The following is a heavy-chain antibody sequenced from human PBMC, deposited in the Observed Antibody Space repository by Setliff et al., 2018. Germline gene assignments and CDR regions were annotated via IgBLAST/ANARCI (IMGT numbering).Heavy chain of an antibody. CDR1: GGSISSDGYY. CDR3: ARDAPQDYYYYMDV. Sequence: PSETLSLTCTVSGGSISSDGYYWSWIRQRPGKGLEWIGNIYYSGSTYYNPSLKSRVTISVDTSKNQFSLKLRTVTAADTAVYYCARDAPQDYYYYMDVWGKGTTVTVSS. V-gene: IGHV4-31*03. CDR2: IYYSGST. J-gene: IGHJ6*03.